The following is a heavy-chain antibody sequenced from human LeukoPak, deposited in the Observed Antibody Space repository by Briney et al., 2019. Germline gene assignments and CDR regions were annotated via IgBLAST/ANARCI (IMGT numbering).Heavy chain of an antibody. Sequence: GGSLRLSCAASGFTFSSYWMSWVRQAPGKGLEWVANIKQDGSEKYYVDSVKGRFTISRDNAKNSLYLQMNSLRAEDTAVYYCAIDQEQQLADYWGQGTLVTVSS. CDR3: AIDQEQQLADY. CDR1: GFTFSSYW. V-gene: IGHV3-7*01. J-gene: IGHJ4*02. D-gene: IGHD6-13*01. CDR2: IKQDGSEK.